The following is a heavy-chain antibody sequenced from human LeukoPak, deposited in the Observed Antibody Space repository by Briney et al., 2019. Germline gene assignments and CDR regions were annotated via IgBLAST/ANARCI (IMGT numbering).Heavy chain of an antibody. D-gene: IGHD1-26*01. CDR3: ASHSGSYS. J-gene: IGHJ4*02. CDR1: GYTLTGYH. Sequence: SVKVSCKASGYTLTGYHMHWVRQAPGQGLEWMGRIIPILGIANYAQKFQGRVTITADKSTSTAYMELSSLRSEDTAVYYCASHSGSYSWGQGTLVTVSS. V-gene: IGHV1-69*02. CDR2: IIPILGIA.